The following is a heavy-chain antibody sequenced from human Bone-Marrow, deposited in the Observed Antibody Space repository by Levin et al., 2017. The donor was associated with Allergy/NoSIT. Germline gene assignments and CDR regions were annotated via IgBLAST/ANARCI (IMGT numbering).Heavy chain of an antibody. Sequence: SQTLSLTCSVSGGSISSHYWSWIRQPPGKELEWIGYIYYNGGTNYHPSLKSRVTISVDTSKNLVSLNLTSVTAADTAVYYCARGRSDYGDYVDSFDIWGQGTVVTVSS. J-gene: IGHJ3*02. V-gene: IGHV4-59*11. CDR2: IYYNGGT. D-gene: IGHD4-17*01. CDR1: GGSISSHY. CDR3: ARGRSDYGDYVDSFDI.